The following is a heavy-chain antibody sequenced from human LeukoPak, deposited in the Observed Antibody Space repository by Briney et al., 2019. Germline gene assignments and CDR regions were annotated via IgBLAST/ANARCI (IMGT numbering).Heavy chain of an antibody. D-gene: IGHD3-22*01. CDR2: INSDGSST. V-gene: IGHV3-74*01. CDR1: GFTFSSYA. Sequence: PGGSLRLSCAASGFTFSSYAMHWVRQAPGKGLVWVSRINSDGSSTSYADSVKGRFTISRDNAKNTLYLQMNSLRAEDTAVYYCARDPDYYYDSSGHDYWGQGTLVTVSS. CDR3: ARDPDYYYDSSGHDY. J-gene: IGHJ4*02.